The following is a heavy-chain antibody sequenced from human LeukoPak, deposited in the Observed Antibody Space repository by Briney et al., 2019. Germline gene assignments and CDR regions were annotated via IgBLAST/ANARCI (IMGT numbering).Heavy chain of an antibody. V-gene: IGHV3-30*14. Sequence: PGRSLRLSCAASGFTFSSYAMHWVRQAPGKGLEWVAVISYDGSNKYYADSVKGRFTISRDNSKNTLYLQVNSLRAEDTAVYYCAGNLGARNAFDIWGQGTMVTVSS. CDR1: GFTFSSYA. D-gene: IGHD1-1*01. CDR3: AGNLGARNAFDI. CDR2: ISYDGSNK. J-gene: IGHJ3*02.